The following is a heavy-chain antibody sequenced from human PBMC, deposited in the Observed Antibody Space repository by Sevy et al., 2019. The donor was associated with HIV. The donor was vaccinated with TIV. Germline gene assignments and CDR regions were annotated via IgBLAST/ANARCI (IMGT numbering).Heavy chain of an antibody. J-gene: IGHJ4*02. Sequence: ASVKVSCKASRDTFTNFVLTWVRQAPGQGLEWMGGIIPVSGTTNYAQKFQGRVTITADESTTTVYMEVSSLRSEDTAIYYCARIDPCGGPCYYFDRRGQGTLVTVSS. CDR3: ARIDPCGGPCYYFDR. V-gene: IGHV1-69*13. CDR2: IIPVSGTT. CDR1: RDTFTNFV. D-gene: IGHD2-21*02.